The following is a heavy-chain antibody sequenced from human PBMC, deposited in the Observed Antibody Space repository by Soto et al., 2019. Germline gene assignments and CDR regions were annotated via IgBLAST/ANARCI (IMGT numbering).Heavy chain of an antibody. Sequence: PGGPLRLSCAAAGLNFSNYAMSRVRQAPGKGLEWVSTFSSSGGVTYYADSVKGRFTISRDNSKNTLYLQMNSLRAEDTAVYYCTKANRYCSGANCFTFDYWGLGTLVTVSS. CDR3: TKANRYCSGANCFTFDY. CDR1: GLNFSNYA. J-gene: IGHJ4*02. D-gene: IGHD2-15*01. V-gene: IGHV3-23*01. CDR2: FSSSGGVT.